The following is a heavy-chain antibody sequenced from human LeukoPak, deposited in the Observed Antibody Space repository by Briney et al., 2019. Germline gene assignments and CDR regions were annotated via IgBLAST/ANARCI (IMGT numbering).Heavy chain of an antibody. CDR2: INWKGGST. CDR1: GFIFDDYG. D-gene: IGHD3-22*01. J-gene: IGHJ4*02. CDR3: ARSNYYDSTGYPFDY. Sequence: GGSLRLSCAASGFIFDDYGMSWVRQAPGKGLEWVCGINWKGGSTGSADSVKGRFTISRDNAKNCLYLQMNSLRAEDTAFYYCARSNYYDSTGYPFDYWGQGTLVTVSS. V-gene: IGHV3-20*04.